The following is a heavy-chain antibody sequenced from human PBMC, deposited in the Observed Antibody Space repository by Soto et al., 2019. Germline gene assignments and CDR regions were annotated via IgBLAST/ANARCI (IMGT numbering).Heavy chain of an antibody. CDR3: ARERVGSSTTHFDY. V-gene: IGHV4-31*03. J-gene: IGHJ4*02. Sequence: SETLSLTCTVSGGSISSGGYYWSWIRQHPGKGLEWIGYIYYSGSTYYNLSLKSRVTISVDTSKNQFSLKLSSVTAADTAVYYCARERVGSSTTHFDYWGQGTLVTVSS. CDR2: IYYSGST. CDR1: GGSISSGGYY. D-gene: IGHD2-2*01.